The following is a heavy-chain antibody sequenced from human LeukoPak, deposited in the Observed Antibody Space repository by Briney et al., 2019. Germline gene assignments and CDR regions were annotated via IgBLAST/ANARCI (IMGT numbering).Heavy chain of an antibody. CDR3: ARAGQWLLWTNFDY. CDR2: IKQDGSEK. V-gene: IGHV3-7*01. D-gene: IGHD6-19*01. Sequence: QPGGSLRLSCAASGFTFSSYWMSWVHQAPGKGLEWVANIKQDGSEKYYVDSVKGRFTISRDNAKNSLYLQMNSLRAEDTAVYYCARAGQWLLWTNFDYWGQGTLVTVSS. CDR1: GFTFSSYW. J-gene: IGHJ4*02.